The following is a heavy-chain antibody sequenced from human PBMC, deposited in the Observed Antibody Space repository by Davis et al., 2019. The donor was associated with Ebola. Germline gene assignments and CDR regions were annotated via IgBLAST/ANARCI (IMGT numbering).Heavy chain of an antibody. J-gene: IGHJ5*02. D-gene: IGHD6-19*01. Sequence: GESLKISCAASGFTVSGNYMSWVRQAPGKGLEWVSVIYSGGSTYYADSVKGRFTISRDNSKNTLYLQMNSLRAEDTAVYYCARDGAVAGMRWFDPWGQGTLVTVSS. CDR3: ARDGAVAGMRWFDP. CDR2: IYSGGST. V-gene: IGHV3-53*01. CDR1: GFTVSGNY.